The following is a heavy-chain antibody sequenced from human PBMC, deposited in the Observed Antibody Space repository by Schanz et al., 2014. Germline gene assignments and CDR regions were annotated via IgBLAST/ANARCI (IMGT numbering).Heavy chain of an antibody. CDR2: ISAFDDKT. J-gene: IGHJ3*01. Sequence: QVQLVQSGGEVKKPGASVRLSCEASGYTFTSYGLNWVRQPPGQGPEWMGWISAFDDKTDYAQNFQGRLIMTTDTSTTTVYMELRGLRSDDTAVYYCARETTIITGGAFDVWGQGTMVTVSS. V-gene: IGHV1-18*01. CDR3: ARETTIITGGAFDV. D-gene: IGHD3-9*01. CDR1: GYTFTSYG.